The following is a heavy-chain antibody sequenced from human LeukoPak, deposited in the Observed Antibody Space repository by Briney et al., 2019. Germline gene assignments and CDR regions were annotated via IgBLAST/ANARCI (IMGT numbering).Heavy chain of an antibody. CDR1: GGSISSSSYY. CDR3: ARIKTNGDYRPFDY. Sequence: SETLSLTCTVSGGSISSSSYYWDWIRQPPGEGLEWIGSIYYSGSTYYNPSLKSRVTISVDMSKNQFSLKLSSVTAADTAVYYCARIKTNGDYRPFDYWGQGTVVTVSS. J-gene: IGHJ4*02. CDR2: IYYSGST. D-gene: IGHD4-17*01. V-gene: IGHV4-39*07.